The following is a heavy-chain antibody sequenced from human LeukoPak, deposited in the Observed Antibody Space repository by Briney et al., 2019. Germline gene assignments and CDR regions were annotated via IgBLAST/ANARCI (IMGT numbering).Heavy chain of an antibody. J-gene: IGHJ4*02. CDR1: GFTFSNFW. D-gene: IGHD6-13*01. CDR2: INQDGSEE. CDR3: AKGWSDHQY. V-gene: IGHV3-7*01. Sequence: PGGSLRLSCVASGFTFSNFWMTWVRQAPGKGLEWVANINQDGSEEYYVDSVKGRFTISRDNAKNSLYLQMNSLRDEDAAVYYCAKGWSDHQYWGQGTPVTVSS.